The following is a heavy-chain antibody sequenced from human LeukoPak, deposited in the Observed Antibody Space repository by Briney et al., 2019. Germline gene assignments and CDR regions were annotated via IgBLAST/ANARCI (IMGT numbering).Heavy chain of an antibody. J-gene: IGHJ4*02. V-gene: IGHV3-48*01. CDR1: GFTFSSYS. Sequence: GGSLRLSRAASGFTFSSYSMNWVRQAPGKGLEWVSYISSTSAIIYYADSVKGRFTVSRDNAKNSLYLQMNSLRAEDTAVYYCARFTAGDYFDSWGQGTLVTVSS. D-gene: IGHD6-13*01. CDR3: ARFTAGDYFDS. CDR2: ISSTSAII.